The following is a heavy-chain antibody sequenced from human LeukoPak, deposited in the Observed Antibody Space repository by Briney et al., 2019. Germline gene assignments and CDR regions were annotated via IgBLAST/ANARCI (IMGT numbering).Heavy chain of an antibody. J-gene: IGHJ5*02. V-gene: IGHV1-8*01. Sequence: ASVKVSCKASGCTFTTYDINWVRQATGRGLEWMGWMSPNNGHTGYAQKFQGRVTMTRDTSINTAYMELSSLTSEDTAVYYCARNPYGTGHFDPWGQGSLVTVSS. D-gene: IGHD2-8*02. CDR3: ARNPYGTGHFDP. CDR2: MSPNNGHT. CDR1: GCTFTTYD.